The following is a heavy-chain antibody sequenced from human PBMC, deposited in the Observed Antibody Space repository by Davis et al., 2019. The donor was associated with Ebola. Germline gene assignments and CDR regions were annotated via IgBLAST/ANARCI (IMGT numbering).Heavy chain of an antibody. CDR2: INPSGGST. CDR3: ARDAILPDQYYYYGMDV. D-gene: IGHD1-14*01. CDR1: GYPFTSYY. Sequence: ASVKVSCKASGYPFTSYYMHWLRQAPGQGLEWMGIINPSGGSTSYAQKFQGRVTLTRDTSTSTVYMELSSLRSEDTAVYYCARDAILPDQYYYYGMDVWGQGTTVTVSS. V-gene: IGHV1-46*01. J-gene: IGHJ6*02.